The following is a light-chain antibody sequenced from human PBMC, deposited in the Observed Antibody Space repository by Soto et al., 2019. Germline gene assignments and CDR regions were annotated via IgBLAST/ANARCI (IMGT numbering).Light chain of an antibody. Sequence: EIVLTQSPDALSLSPGERATLSCRASQSLNNDLAWYQQKPGQAPRLLIYDASDRATGVPARFSGSGSGTDFTLTISSLDPEDFAVYYCLHRSNWPPYTFGQGTKLEI. V-gene: IGKV3-11*01. J-gene: IGKJ2*01. CDR3: LHRSNWPPYT. CDR1: QSLNND. CDR2: DAS.